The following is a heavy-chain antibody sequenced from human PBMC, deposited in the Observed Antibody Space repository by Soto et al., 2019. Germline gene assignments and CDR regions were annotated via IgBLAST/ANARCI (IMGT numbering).Heavy chain of an antibody. CDR3: ARAKRGLASTSRKGGYYYYYMDV. CDR2: MNPNSGNT. Sequence: QVQLVQSGAEVKKPGASVKVSCKASGYTFTSYDINWVRQATGQGLEWMGWMNPNSGNTGYAQKFQGRVTMTRNTSISTAYMELSSLRSEDTAVYYCARAKRGLASTSRKGGYYYYYMDVWGKGTTVTVSS. J-gene: IGHJ6*03. V-gene: IGHV1-8*01. D-gene: IGHD2-2*01. CDR1: GYTFTSYD.